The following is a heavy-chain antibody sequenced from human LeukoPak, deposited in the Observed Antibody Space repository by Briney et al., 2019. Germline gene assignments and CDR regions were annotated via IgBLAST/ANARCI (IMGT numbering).Heavy chain of an antibody. CDR1: GFTFSSYA. CDR3: AKARGYCSGGSCYSGFHDAFHI. D-gene: IGHD2-15*01. Sequence: PGGFLRLSCAASGFTFSSYAMSWVRQAPGKGLEWVSAISGSGGSTYYADSVKGRFTISRDNSKNTLYLQMNSLRAEDTAVYYCAKARGYCSGGSCYSGFHDAFHIWGQGTMVTVSS. J-gene: IGHJ3*02. V-gene: IGHV3-23*01. CDR2: ISGSGGST.